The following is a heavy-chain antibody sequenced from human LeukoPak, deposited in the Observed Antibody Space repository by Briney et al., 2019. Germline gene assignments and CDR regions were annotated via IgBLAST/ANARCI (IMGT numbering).Heavy chain of an antibody. D-gene: IGHD4-17*01. J-gene: IGHJ3*02. CDR1: GGSISSGGYS. Sequence: SETLSLTCAVSGGSISSGGYSWSWIRQPPGKGLEWIGYIYHSGSTYYNPSLKSRVTMSVDRSKNQFSLKLSSVTAADTAVYYCARELRNGAFDIWGQGTMVTVSS. V-gene: IGHV4-30-2*01. CDR3: ARELRNGAFDI. CDR2: IYHSGST.